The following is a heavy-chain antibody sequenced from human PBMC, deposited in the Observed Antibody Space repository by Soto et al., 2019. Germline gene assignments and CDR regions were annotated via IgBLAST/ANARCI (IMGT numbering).Heavy chain of an antibody. V-gene: IGHV1-46*01. D-gene: IGHD6-6*01. CDR1: GYSLTSYY. CDR3: ASEYSSSSRYGMDV. Sequence: QVQLVQSGAEVKKPGASVKVSCKASGYSLTSYYMHWVRQAPGQGLEWMGIINPSGGSTSYAQKCQGRVTMTRDTSTSTVYMELSSLRSEDTAVYYCASEYSSSSRYGMDVCGQGTTVTVSS. J-gene: IGHJ6*02. CDR2: INPSGGST.